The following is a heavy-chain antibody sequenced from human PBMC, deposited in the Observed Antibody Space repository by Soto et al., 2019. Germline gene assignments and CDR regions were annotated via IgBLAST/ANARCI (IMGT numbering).Heavy chain of an antibody. V-gene: IGHV4-34*01. D-gene: IGHD5-12*01. CDR2: IKDGGRT. J-gene: IGHJ4*02. CDR1: GGSLSGYY. Sequence: QVQLQQWGAGLLKPSETLSLNCAVNGGSLSGYYWSWIRQPPGKGLEWIGEIKDGGRTNYSPSLKSRATISSDTSNNQFSLRLYSVTAADTGVYYCARGQEGVVATHWDQGTLVTXSS. CDR3: ARGQEGVVATH.